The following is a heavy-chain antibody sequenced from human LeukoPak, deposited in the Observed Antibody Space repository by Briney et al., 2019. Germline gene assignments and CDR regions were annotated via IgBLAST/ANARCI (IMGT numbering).Heavy chain of an antibody. CDR1: GFTFSSYG. CDR2: ISYDGSNK. D-gene: IGHD2-2*01. V-gene: IGHV3-30*18. Sequence: GGSLRLSCAASGFTFSSYGMHWVRQAPGKGLEWVAVISYDGSNKYYADSVKGRFTISRDNSKNTLYLQMNSLRAEDTAAYYCAKATPGVVVVPAATDYGMDVWGQGTTVTVSS. CDR3: AKATPGVVVVPAATDYGMDV. J-gene: IGHJ6*02.